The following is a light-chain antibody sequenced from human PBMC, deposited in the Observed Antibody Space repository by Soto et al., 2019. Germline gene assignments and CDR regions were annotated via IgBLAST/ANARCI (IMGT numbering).Light chain of an antibody. CDR3: QHYHSPPFT. J-gene: IGKJ3*01. CDR2: AAS. V-gene: IGKV1-27*01. Sequence: DIQMTQSPSSLSALVGDSVTFTCRASQGISNYLAWYHQKPGKVPKLLVYAASTLQSGVPSRFSGSGSGTDFTLTIRSLQPEDVGTYYCQHYHSPPFTFGPGTKLEIK. CDR1: QGISNY.